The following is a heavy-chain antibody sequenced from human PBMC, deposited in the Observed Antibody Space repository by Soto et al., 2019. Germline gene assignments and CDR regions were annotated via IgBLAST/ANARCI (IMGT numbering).Heavy chain of an antibody. Sequence: SETLSLTCAVYGGSFSCYYWSWIRQPPGKGLEWIGYIYYSGSTNYNPSLKGRVTISIDTSKNQFSLKLSSVTAADTAVYYCARVSSGWSHYFDYWDQGTLVTVSS. D-gene: IGHD6-19*01. J-gene: IGHJ4*02. CDR1: GGSFSCYY. CDR2: IYYSGST. V-gene: IGHV4-59*01. CDR3: ARVSSGWSHYFDY.